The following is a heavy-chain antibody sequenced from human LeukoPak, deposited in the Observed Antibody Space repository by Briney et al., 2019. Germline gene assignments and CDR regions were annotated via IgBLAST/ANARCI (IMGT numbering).Heavy chain of an antibody. D-gene: IGHD3-10*01. CDR3: VIRPPFPTVRGIAADY. J-gene: IGHJ4*02. CDR1: GFTFSSYG. Sequence: GGSLRLSCAASGFTFSSYGMSWIRQAPGKGLEWVSAISHDSVSAYYADSVKGRFTISRDNSKNTLYLQMKSLRAEDTAVYYCVIRPPFPTVRGIAADYWGQGTQVTVSS. CDR2: ISHDSVSA. V-gene: IGHV3-23*01.